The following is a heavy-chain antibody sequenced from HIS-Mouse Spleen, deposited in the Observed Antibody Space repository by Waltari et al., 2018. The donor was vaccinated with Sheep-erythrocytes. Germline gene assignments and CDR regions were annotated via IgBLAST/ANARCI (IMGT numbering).Heavy chain of an antibody. D-gene: IGHD7-27*01. Sequence: QVQLQESCPGLVKPSQTLSLTCTVSVGSISRGGYYWGWIRQHPGKGLEWIGYIYYSVSTYYNPSLKSRVTISVDTSKNQFSLKLSSVTAADTAVYYCARDPLTGADYWGQGTLVTVSS. V-gene: IGHV4-31*03. CDR1: VGSISRGGYY. CDR3: ARDPLTGADY. CDR2: IYYSVST. J-gene: IGHJ4*02.